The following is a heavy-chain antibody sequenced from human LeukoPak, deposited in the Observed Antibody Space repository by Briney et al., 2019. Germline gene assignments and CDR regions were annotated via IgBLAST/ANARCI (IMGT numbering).Heavy chain of an antibody. CDR3: AKERLVGATAPDY. J-gene: IGHJ4*02. D-gene: IGHD1-26*01. CDR2: ISGSGGGT. Sequence: GGSLRLSCVASGFTFSSYWMSWVRQAPGKGLEWVSAISGSGGGTYYADSVKGRFTISRDNSKNTLYLQMNSLRAEDTAVYYCAKERLVGATAPDYWGQGTLVTVSS. CDR1: GFTFSSYW. V-gene: IGHV3-23*01.